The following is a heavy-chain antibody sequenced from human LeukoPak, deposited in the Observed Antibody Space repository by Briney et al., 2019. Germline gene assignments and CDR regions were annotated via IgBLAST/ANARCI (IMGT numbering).Heavy chain of an antibody. J-gene: IGHJ6*03. CDR1: GFTFDDYG. V-gene: IGHV3-20*04. CDR2: INWNGGST. CDR3: ARTLHSSGYLNAMDV. D-gene: IGHD3-22*01. Sequence: GGSLRLSCAASGFTFDDYGMSWVRQAPGKGLEWVSGINWNGGSTAHADSVKGRFTISRDNSKNSLYLQMNSLRAEDTALYYCARTLHSSGYLNAMDVWGKATTVTVSS.